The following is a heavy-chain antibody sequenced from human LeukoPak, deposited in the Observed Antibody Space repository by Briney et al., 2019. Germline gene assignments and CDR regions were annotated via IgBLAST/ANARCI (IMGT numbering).Heavy chain of an antibody. V-gene: IGHV3-11*06. CDR1: GFTFSDYY. CDR2: ISSSSSYT. J-gene: IGHJ4*02. Sequence: GGSLRLSCAASGFTFSDYYMSWIRQAPGKGLEWDSYISSSSSYTNYADSVKGRFTISRDNAKNSLYLQMNSLRAEDTAVYYCARARYYYDSSGFQEYYFDYWGQGTLVTVSS. CDR3: ARARYYYDSSGFQEYYFDY. D-gene: IGHD3-22*01.